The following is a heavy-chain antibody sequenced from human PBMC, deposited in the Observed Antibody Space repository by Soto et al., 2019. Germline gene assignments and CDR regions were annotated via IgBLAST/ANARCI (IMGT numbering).Heavy chain of an antibody. J-gene: IGHJ1*01. CDR3: ARSAKKTWLPDF. D-gene: IGHD5-12*01. V-gene: IGHV1-3*01. Sequence: GSLRLSCAASGFTCSIYDMSWVRQAPGQSLEWLGWINAGNGNTKYSHKFQDRVTITSDTSATTTYMELRSLRSEDTAVFYCARSAKKTWLPDFWGQGTLVTVSS. CDR2: INAGNGNT. CDR1: GFTCSIYD.